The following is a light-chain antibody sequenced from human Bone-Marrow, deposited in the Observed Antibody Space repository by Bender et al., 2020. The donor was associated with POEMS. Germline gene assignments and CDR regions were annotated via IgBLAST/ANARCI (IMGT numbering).Light chain of an antibody. CDR3: SSYTSGSTLV. J-gene: IGLJ3*02. CDR2: DVS. V-gene: IGLV2-14*03. Sequence: QSALTQPASVSGSPGQSITISCTGTSSYVSNYNYVSWYRQHPGKAPKLMIYDVSDRPSGISDRFSGSKSGVTASLTISGLQAEDEADYYCSSYTSGSTLVFGGGTKLTVL. CDR1: SSYVSNYNY.